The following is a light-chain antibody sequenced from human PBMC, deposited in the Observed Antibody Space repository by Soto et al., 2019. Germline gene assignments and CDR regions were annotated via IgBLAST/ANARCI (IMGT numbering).Light chain of an antibody. Sequence: EIVLTQSPGTLSLSPGDRATLSCRASQSVSSSSLAWYQQKPGQAPRLLIHGASSRATGIPDRFSGSASGTDFTRTITRLEPEDFAVYYCQQYGSSRRTFGQGTKVEIK. CDR2: GAS. J-gene: IGKJ1*01. CDR3: QQYGSSRRT. CDR1: QSVSSSS. V-gene: IGKV3-20*01.